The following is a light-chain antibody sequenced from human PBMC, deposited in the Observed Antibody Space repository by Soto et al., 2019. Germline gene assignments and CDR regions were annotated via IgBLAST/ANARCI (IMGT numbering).Light chain of an antibody. CDR3: SSYTSSITFV. CDR2: EAS. CDR1: SSDVGGYNY. Sequence: QSALTQPASVSGSPGQSITISCTGTSSDVGGYNYVSWYQQHPGKAPKLIIYEASNRPSGVSNRFSGSKSGNTASLTISGLQAEYEADYYCSSYTSSITFVFGTGTKLTVL. V-gene: IGLV2-14*01. J-gene: IGLJ1*01.